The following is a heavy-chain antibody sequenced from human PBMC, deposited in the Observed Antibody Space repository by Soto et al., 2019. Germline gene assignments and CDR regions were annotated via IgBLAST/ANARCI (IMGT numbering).Heavy chain of an antibody. V-gene: IGHV4-30-2*03. CDR3: ARLGNSSSWYSAYYYYYYGMDV. J-gene: IGHJ6*02. CDR2: IYYSGST. Sequence: SETLSLTCDVSGDTISTGGYTWAWIRQPPGKGLEWIGSIYYSGSTYYNPSLKSRVTISVDTSKNQFSLKLSSVTAADTAVYYCARLGNSSSWYSAYYYYYYGMDVWGQGTTVTVSS. CDR1: GDTISTGGYT. D-gene: IGHD6-13*01.